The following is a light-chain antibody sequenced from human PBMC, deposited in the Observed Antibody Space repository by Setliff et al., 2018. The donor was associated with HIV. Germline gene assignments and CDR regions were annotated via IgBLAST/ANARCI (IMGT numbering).Light chain of an antibody. CDR1: SSDVGGYNY. J-gene: IGLJ1*01. CDR3: SSYTSSSPLYV. Sequence: QSALTQPASVSGSPGQSITISCTGTSSDVGGYNYVSWYQQHPGKAPKLMIYEVSNRPSGVSGRFSGSKSGNTASLTISGLQTEDEADYFCSSYTSSSPLYVFGTGTKGTVL. CDR2: EVS. V-gene: IGLV2-14*01.